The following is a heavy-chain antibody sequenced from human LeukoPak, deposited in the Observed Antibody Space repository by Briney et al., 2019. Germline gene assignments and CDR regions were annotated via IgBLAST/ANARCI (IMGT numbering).Heavy chain of an antibody. CDR1: GGSISSSSYY. CDR2: IYYSGGT. Sequence: SETLSPTCTVSGGSISSSSYYWGWIRQPPGKGLEWIGSIYYSGGTYYNPSLKSRVTISVDTSKNQFSLKLSSVTAADTAVYYCARARSIAAAGTGFDYWGQGTLVTVSS. D-gene: IGHD6-13*01. CDR3: ARARSIAAAGTGFDY. J-gene: IGHJ4*02. V-gene: IGHV4-39*07.